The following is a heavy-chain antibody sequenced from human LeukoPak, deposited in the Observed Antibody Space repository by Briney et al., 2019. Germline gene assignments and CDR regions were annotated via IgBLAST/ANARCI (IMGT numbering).Heavy chain of an antibody. V-gene: IGHV3-30-3*01. D-gene: IGHD2-15*01. Sequence: GRSLRLSCAASGFTFSSYAMHWVRQAPGKGLEWVAVISYDGSNKYYAGSVKGRFTISRDNSKNTLYLQMNSLRAEDTAVYYCARAPVVMVVAATLIFDYWGQGTLVTVSS. CDR1: GFTFSSYA. J-gene: IGHJ4*02. CDR3: ARAPVVMVVAATLIFDY. CDR2: ISYDGSNK.